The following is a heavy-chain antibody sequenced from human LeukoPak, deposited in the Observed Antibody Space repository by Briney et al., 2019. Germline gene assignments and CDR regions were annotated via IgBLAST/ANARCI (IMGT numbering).Heavy chain of an antibody. CDR3: ARHVMDYYGSGSYYSINYYYGMDV. V-gene: IGHV4-59*08. Sequence: SETLSLTCTVSGGSISSYYWSWIRQPPGKGLEWIGYIYYSGSTNYNPSHKSRVTISVDTSKNQFSLKLSSVTAADTAVYYCARHVMDYYGSGSYYSINYYYGMDVWGQGTTVTVSS. J-gene: IGHJ6*02. D-gene: IGHD3-10*01. CDR1: GGSISSYY. CDR2: IYYSGST.